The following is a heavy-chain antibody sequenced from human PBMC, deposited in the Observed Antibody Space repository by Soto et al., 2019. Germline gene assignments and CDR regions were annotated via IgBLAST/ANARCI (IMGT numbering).Heavy chain of an antibody. Sequence: ASVKVSCKASGYTFTSYYMHWVRQAPGQGLEWMGIINPSGGSTSYAQKFQGRVTMTRDTSTSTVYMELSSLRSEDTAVYYCARDAVGAVLRFLEWFDSYYYYMDVWGKGTTVTVSS. V-gene: IGHV1-46*03. CDR2: INPSGGST. D-gene: IGHD3-3*01. CDR3: ARDAVGAVLRFLEWFDSYYYYMDV. CDR1: GYTFTSYY. J-gene: IGHJ6*03.